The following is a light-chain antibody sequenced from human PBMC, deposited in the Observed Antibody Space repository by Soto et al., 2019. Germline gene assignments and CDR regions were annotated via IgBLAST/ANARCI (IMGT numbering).Light chain of an antibody. CDR3: AAWDDRLNGHV. J-gene: IGLJ1*01. V-gene: IGLV1-44*01. Sequence: QSVLTQPPSASGTPGQRVTIFCSGSSSNIGSTAVNWYQQLPGTAPKLLIYSNNQRPSGVPDRFSGSKSGTSASLAISGLQSEDEADYYCAAWDDRLNGHVFGTGTKLTVL. CDR2: SNN. CDR1: SSNIGSTA.